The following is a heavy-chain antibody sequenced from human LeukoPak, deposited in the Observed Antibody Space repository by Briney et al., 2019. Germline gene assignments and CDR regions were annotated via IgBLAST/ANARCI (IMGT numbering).Heavy chain of an antibody. Sequence: GASVKVSCKASGYTFTNYGISWVRQAPGQGLEWMGWISPYNGNANYAQKLQGRVTVTTDTSTSTAYMELRSLRSDDTAVYYCTRTVLGCKNGVCYDYWGQGTLVTVSS. CDR3: TRTVLGCKNGVCYDY. CDR1: GYTFTNYG. CDR2: ISPYNGNA. D-gene: IGHD2-8*01. V-gene: IGHV1-18*01. J-gene: IGHJ4*02.